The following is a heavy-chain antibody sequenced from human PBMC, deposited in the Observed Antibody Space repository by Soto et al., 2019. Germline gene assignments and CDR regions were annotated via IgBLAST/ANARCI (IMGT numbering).Heavy chain of an antibody. CDR2: IIPIFGTA. D-gene: IGHD3-10*01. V-gene: IGHV1-69*01. CDR3: ARWTMVRGVINRPNWFDP. J-gene: IGHJ5*02. CDR1: GGTFSSYA. Sequence: QVQLVQSGAEVKKPGSSVKVSCKASGGTFSSYAISWVRQAPGQGLEWMGGIIPIFGTANYAQKFQGRVTITADESTSTAYMELSSLRSEDTAVYYCARWTMVRGVINRPNWFDPWGQGTLVTVSS.